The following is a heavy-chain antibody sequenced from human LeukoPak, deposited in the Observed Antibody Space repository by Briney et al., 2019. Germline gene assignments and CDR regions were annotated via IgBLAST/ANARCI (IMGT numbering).Heavy chain of an antibody. CDR3: ARALDDSSGYYPFDY. CDR2: INSDGSST. J-gene: IGHJ4*02. V-gene: IGHV3-74*01. CDR1: GFTFSSYW. D-gene: IGHD3-22*01. Sequence: PGGSLRLSCAASGFTFSSYWVHWVRQAPGKGLVWVSRINSDGSSTSYADSVKGRFTISRDNAKNTLYLQMNSLRAEDTAVYYCARALDDSSGYYPFDYWGQGTLVTVSS.